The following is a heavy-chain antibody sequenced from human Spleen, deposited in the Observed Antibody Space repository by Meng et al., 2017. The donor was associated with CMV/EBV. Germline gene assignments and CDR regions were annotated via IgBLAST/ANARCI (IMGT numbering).Heavy chain of an antibody. CDR1: GCSISSYY. J-gene: IGHJ6*02. CDR2: IYYSGST. Sequence: GSLRLSCTVSGCSISSYYWSWIRQPPGKGLEWIGYIYYSGSTNYNPSLKSRVTISVDTSKNQFSLKLSSVTAADTAVYYCARVVDSSSWFRYYYGMDVWGQGTTVTVSS. D-gene: IGHD6-13*01. V-gene: IGHV4-59*01. CDR3: ARVVDSSSWFRYYYGMDV.